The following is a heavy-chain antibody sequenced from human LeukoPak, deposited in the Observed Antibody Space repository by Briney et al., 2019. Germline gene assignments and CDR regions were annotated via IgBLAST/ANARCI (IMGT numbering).Heavy chain of an antibody. CDR2: INHSGST. CDR3: ARRAYGSGRGYFDY. V-gene: IGHV4-34*01. D-gene: IGHD3-10*01. J-gene: IGHJ4*02. Sequence: SETLSLTCAVYGGSFSGYYWSWIRQPPGKGLEWIGEINHSGSTNYNPSLKSRVTISVDTSKNQFSLKLSSVTAADTAVYYCARRAYGSGRGYFDYWGQGTLVTVSS. CDR1: GGSFSGYY.